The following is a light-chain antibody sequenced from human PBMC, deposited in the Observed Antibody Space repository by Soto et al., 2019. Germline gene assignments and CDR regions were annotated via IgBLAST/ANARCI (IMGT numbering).Light chain of an antibody. V-gene: IGKV1-5*01. J-gene: IGKJ1*01. Sequence: DSPMTQSPSTLSASVGDRVTITCRASQSISSWLAWYQQRPGKAPKLLIYDASSLESGVPSRFSGSGSGTEFTLTISSLQPDDFATYYCQQYNSYSRTFGQGTKVDIK. CDR3: QQYNSYSRT. CDR1: QSISSW. CDR2: DAS.